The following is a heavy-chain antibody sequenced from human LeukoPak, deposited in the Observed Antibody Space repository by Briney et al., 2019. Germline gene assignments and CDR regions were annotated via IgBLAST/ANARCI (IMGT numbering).Heavy chain of an antibody. CDR2: TYYRSRWYN. D-gene: IGHD3/OR15-3a*01. CDR3: ARDWTVAGPRGDFDY. J-gene: IGHJ4*02. Sequence: SQTLSLTCAISGDSVSSNSAAWNWIRQSPSRGLEWLGRTYYRSRWYNDYAVSVKSRITISPDTSKNQFSLQLNSVTPEDTAVYYCARDWTVAGPRGDFDYWGQGTLVTVSS. V-gene: IGHV6-1*01. CDR1: GDSVSSNSAA.